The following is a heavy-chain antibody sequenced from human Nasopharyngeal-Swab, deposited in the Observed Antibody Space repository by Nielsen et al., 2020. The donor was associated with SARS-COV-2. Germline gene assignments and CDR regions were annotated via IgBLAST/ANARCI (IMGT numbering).Heavy chain of an antibody. J-gene: IGHJ3*02. V-gene: IGHV1-46*01. CDR2: INPSGGST. D-gene: IGHD5-18*01. Sequence: WVRQAPGQGLEWMGIINPSGGSTSYAQKFQDRVTMTRDTSTSTVYMELSSLRSEDTAVYYCAREWIQLWPDAFDIWGQGTMVTVSS. CDR3: AREWIQLWPDAFDI.